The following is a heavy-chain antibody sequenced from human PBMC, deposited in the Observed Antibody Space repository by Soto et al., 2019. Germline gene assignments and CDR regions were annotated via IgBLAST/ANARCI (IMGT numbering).Heavy chain of an antibody. CDR3: ARGPITMVRGVINNWFDP. V-gene: IGHV1-3*01. Sequence: ASVKVSCKASGYTFTSYAMHWVRQAPGQRLGWMGWINAGNGNTKYSQKFQGRVTITRDTSASTAYMELSSLRSEDTAVYYCARGPITMVRGVINNWFDPWGQGTLVTVSS. J-gene: IGHJ5*02. D-gene: IGHD3-10*01. CDR2: INAGNGNT. CDR1: GYTFTSYA.